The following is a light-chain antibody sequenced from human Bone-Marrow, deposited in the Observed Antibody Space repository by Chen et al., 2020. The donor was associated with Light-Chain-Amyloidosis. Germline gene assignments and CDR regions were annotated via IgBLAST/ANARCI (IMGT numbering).Light chain of an antibody. V-gene: IGLV3-21*02. CDR2: DDS. Sequence: SYVLPHPSSVSAAPGQTATIACGGNNIGSTSVHWYQQTPGQAPLLVVDDDSDRRSGIPERLSGSNSGNTATLTISRVEAGDEADYYYQVWDRSSDRPVFGGGTKLTVL. CDR3: QVWDRSSDRPV. J-gene: IGLJ3*02. CDR1: NIGSTS.